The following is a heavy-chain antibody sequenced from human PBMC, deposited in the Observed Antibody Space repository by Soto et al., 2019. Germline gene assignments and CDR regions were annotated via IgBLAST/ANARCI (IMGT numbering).Heavy chain of an antibody. CDR2: ITGNSAFT. J-gene: IGHJ3*01. Sequence: EVHLLQSGGGLVQPGGSLRLSCAGSGFTFNRNAMSWVRQAPGKGLEWVSGITGNSAFTYYADSVKGRFIISRDNSKNTLHLQINTLRVEDTAVYYCAKNRDYDYDAFDVWGQGTVVTVSS. CDR1: GFTFNRNA. V-gene: IGHV3-23*01. D-gene: IGHD3-16*01. CDR3: AKNRDYDYDAFDV.